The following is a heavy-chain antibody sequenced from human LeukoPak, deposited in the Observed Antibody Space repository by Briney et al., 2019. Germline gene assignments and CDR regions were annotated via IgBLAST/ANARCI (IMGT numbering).Heavy chain of an antibody. CDR2: IYTSGST. V-gene: IGHV4-4*09. Sequence: SETMSLTCTVSASISGYYWSWIRQPPGKGLEWIGYIYTSGSTNYNPSLESRVTISVDTSKNQFSLDLSSVTAADTAVYYCARQKCTSTSCLTKNAFDIWGQGTMVTVSS. J-gene: IGHJ3*02. CDR1: ASISGYY. CDR3: ARQKCTSTSCLTKNAFDI. D-gene: IGHD2-2*01.